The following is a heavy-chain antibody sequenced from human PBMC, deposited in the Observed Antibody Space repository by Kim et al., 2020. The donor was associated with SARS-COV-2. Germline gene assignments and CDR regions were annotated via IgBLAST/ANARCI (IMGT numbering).Heavy chain of an antibody. CDR2: ISYDGSNK. D-gene: IGHD5-12*01. CDR3: ARGGYNYNDY. V-gene: IGHV3-30*04. J-gene: IGHJ4*02. Sequence: GGSLRLSCAASGFTFSSYAMHWVRQAPGKGLEWVAVISYDGSNKYYADSVKGRFTISRDNSKNTLYLQMNSLRAEDTAVYYCARGGYNYNDYWGQGTLVTVSS. CDR1: GFTFSSYA.